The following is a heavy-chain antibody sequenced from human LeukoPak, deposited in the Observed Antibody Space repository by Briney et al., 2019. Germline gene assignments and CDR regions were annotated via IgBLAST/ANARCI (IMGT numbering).Heavy chain of an antibody. V-gene: IGHV3-23*01. CDR1: GFTFSSYA. Sequence: PGGSLRLSCTASGFTFSSYAMSWVRQAPGKGLEWVSAISGSGGSTYYADSVKGRFTISRDNSKNTLYLQMNSLRAEDMAVYYCAKDMIYGSGSYYNPIFDYWGQGTLVTVSS. CDR2: ISGSGGST. CDR3: AKDMIYGSGSYYNPIFDY. D-gene: IGHD3-10*01. J-gene: IGHJ4*02.